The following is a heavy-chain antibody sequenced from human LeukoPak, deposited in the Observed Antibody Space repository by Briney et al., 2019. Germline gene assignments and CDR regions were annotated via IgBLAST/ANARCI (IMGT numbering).Heavy chain of an antibody. V-gene: IGHV1-69*13. Sequence: SVKVSCKASGYTFSSYAISWVRQAPGQGLEWMGGIIPIFGTANYAQKFQGRVTITADESTSTAYMELSSLRSEDTAVYYCARDNDSSGYHGGRAFDIWGQGTMVTVSS. J-gene: IGHJ3*02. CDR3: ARDNDSSGYHGGRAFDI. CDR1: GYTFSSYA. D-gene: IGHD3-22*01. CDR2: IIPIFGTA.